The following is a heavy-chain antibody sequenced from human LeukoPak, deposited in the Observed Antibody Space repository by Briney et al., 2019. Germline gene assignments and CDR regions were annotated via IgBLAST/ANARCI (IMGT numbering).Heavy chain of an antibody. CDR1: GFTLSLAW. CDR3: VRDGDAYNFDF. Sequence: PGGSLRLSCATSGFTLSLAWMHWVRQAPGKGLEWVSRIKNDGSYTNYADSVKGRFTISRDNARNTLNLHMISLRAEDTAVYFCVRDGDAYNFDFWGPGVLVTVSS. J-gene: IGHJ4*02. CDR2: IKNDGSYT. D-gene: IGHD5-24*01. V-gene: IGHV3-74*01.